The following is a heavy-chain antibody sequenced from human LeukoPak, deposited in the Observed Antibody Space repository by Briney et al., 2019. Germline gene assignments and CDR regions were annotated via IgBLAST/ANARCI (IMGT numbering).Heavy chain of an antibody. CDR3: AKALLPAAILKLDY. V-gene: IGHV3-23*01. CDR2: ISGSGGST. CDR1: GFTFSSYA. D-gene: IGHD2-2*01. J-gene: IGHJ4*02. Sequence: SGGSLRLSCAASGFTFSSYAMSWVRQAPGKGLEWVSAISGSGGSTYYADSVKGRFTISRDNSKNTLYLQMNSLRAEDTAVYYCAKALLPAAILKLDYWGQGTLVTVSS.